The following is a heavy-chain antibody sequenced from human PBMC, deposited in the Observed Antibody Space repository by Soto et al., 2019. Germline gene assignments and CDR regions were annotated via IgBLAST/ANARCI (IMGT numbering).Heavy chain of an antibody. V-gene: IGHV3-43*01. J-gene: IGHJ6*02. Sequence: GGSLRLSCAASGFTFDDYTMHWARQAPGKGLEWVSLISWDGGSTYYADSVKGRFTISRDNSKNSLYLQMNSLRTEDTALYYCAKDISGSGSSGMDVWGQGTTVTVSS. D-gene: IGHD3-10*01. CDR2: ISWDGGST. CDR3: AKDISGSGSSGMDV. CDR1: GFTFDDYT.